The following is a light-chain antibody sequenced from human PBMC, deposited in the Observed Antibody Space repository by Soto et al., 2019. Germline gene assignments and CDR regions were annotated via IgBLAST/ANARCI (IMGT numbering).Light chain of an antibody. CDR2: EVE. J-gene: IGLJ1*01. CDR3: SSYTSSRTLV. Sequence: QSVLTQPASVSGSPGQSITISGTGSGRDIGAYNYVSWYQQHPGKAPKLIIYEVENRPSGVSNRFSASKSAFTASLTISGLQAEDEADYYCSSYTSSRTLVFGTGTKVTVL. CDR1: GRDIGAYNY. V-gene: IGLV2-14*01.